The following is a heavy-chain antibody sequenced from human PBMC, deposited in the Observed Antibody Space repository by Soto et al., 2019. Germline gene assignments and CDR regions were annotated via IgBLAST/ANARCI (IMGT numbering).Heavy chain of an antibody. CDR1: GGSFSGYY. CDR3: ARSSIAARDDY. J-gene: IGHJ4*02. V-gene: IGHV4-34*01. Sequence: QVQLQQWGAGLLKHSETLSLTCAVYGGSFSGYYWSWIRQPPGKGLEWIGEINHSGSTNYNPSLKSRVTISVDTSKNQFSLKLSSVTAADTAVYYCARSSIAARDDYWGQGTLVTVSS. D-gene: IGHD6-6*01. CDR2: INHSGST.